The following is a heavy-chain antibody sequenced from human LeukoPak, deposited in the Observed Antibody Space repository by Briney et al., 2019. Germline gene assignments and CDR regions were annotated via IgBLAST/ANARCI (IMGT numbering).Heavy chain of an antibody. Sequence: SETLSLTCTVSGGSISTYYWSWIRQPAGKGLEWIGRIYTSGSTSYNPSLKSRVTMSVDTSKNQFSLQLNSVTPEDTAVYYCARVHDSSDPSDAFDIWGQGTMVTVSS. CDR2: IYTSGST. CDR1: GGSISTYY. J-gene: IGHJ3*02. D-gene: IGHD3-22*01. V-gene: IGHV4-4*07. CDR3: ARVHDSSDPSDAFDI.